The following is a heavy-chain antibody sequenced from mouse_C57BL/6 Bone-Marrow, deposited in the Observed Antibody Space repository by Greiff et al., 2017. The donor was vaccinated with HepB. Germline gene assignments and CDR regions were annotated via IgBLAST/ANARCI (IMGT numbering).Heavy chain of an antibody. CDR2: ISSGSSTI. D-gene: IGHD1-1*01. Sequence: EVMLVESGGGLVKPGGSLKLSCAASGFTFSDYGMHWVRQAPEKGLEWVAYISSGSSTIYYADTVKGRFTISRDNAKNTLFLQMTSLRSEDTAMYYCATGYYYGSSYNYWGQGTTLTVSS. CDR3: ATGYYYGSSYNY. J-gene: IGHJ2*01. V-gene: IGHV5-17*01. CDR1: GFTFSDYG.